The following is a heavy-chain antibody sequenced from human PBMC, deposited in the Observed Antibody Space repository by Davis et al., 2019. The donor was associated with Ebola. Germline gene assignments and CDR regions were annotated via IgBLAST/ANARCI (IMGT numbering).Heavy chain of an antibody. CDR1: GFSLSNARMG. Sequence: SGPTLVTPTETLTLTCTVSGFSLSNARMGVSWIRQPPGQALEWPAHIFSNDEKSYRTSLKSRPTISKDTSKSQVVLTMTNMDPVDTATYYCARIKGRWELLSWFDPWGQGTLVTVSS. D-gene: IGHD1-26*01. CDR2: IFSNDEK. V-gene: IGHV2-26*01. J-gene: IGHJ5*02. CDR3: ARIKGRWELLSWFDP.